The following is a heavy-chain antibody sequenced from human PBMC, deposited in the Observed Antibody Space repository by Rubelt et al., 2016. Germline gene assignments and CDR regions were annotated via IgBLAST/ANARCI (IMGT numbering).Heavy chain of an antibody. J-gene: IGHJ5*02. V-gene: IGHV3-48*04. CDR3: ASRLGGAAADTNWFDP. Sequence: YYADSVKGRFTISRDNATNSLYLQMNSLRAEDTAVYYRASRLGGAAADTNWFDPWGQGTLVTVSS. D-gene: IGHD6-13*01.